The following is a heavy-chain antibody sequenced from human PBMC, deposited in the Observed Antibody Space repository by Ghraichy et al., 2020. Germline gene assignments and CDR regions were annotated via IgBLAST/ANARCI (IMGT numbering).Heavy chain of an antibody. D-gene: IGHD6-13*01. J-gene: IGHJ6*02. CDR2: TYYRSKWYN. CDR3: ARFITAGINYYYGMDV. V-gene: IGHV6-1*01. CDR1: GDSVSSNSAA. Sequence: SQTLSLTCAISGDSVSSNSAAWNWIRQSPSRGHEWLGRTYYRSKWYNDYAVSVKSRITINPDTSKNQFSLQLNSVTPEDTAVYYCARFITAGINYYYGMDVWGQGTTVTVSS.